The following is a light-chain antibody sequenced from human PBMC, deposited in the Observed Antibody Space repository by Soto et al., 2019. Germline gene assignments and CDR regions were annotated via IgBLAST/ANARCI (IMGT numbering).Light chain of an antibody. CDR2: EVS. V-gene: IGLV2-14*01. CDR1: SSDVGAYNY. J-gene: IGLJ3*02. CDR3: SSYTSSSTLWV. Sequence: QSALTQPASVSGSPGQSITISCTGTSSDVGAYNYVSWYQHHPGKAPKLMIYEVSNRPSGVSNRFSASKSGNTASLTISGLQAEDEADYYCSSYTSSSTLWVFGGGTKLTVL.